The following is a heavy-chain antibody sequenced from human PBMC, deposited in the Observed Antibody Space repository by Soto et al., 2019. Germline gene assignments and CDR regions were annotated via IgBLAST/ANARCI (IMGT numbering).Heavy chain of an antibody. J-gene: IGHJ6*02. CDR2: IWYDGSNK. V-gene: IGHV3-33*01. D-gene: IGHD6-19*01. CDR3: ARLQWLVGGVYYGMDV. CDR1: GFTFSTYG. Sequence: QVQLVEFGGGVVQPGRSLRLSCAASGFTFSTYGMHWVRQAPGKGLEGVAAIWYDGSNKYYADSVKGRFTISRDNSKNTVYLQMTSLRAEDTAVYYCARLQWLVGGVYYGMDVWGQGTTVTVSS.